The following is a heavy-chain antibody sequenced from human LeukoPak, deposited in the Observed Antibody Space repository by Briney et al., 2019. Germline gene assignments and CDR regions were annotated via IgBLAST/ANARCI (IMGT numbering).Heavy chain of an antibody. CDR1: GYTFTSYA. CDR2: INTNTGNP. CDR3: ARRYYYDSSGYYDFDY. D-gene: IGHD3-22*01. V-gene: IGHV7-4-1*02. J-gene: IGHJ4*02. Sequence: RGASVNVSCKASGYTFTSYAMNWVGQAPGQGLEWMGWINTNTGNPTYAQGFTGRFVFSLDTSVSTAYLQISSLKAEDTAVYYCARRYYYDSSGYYDFDYWGQGTLVTVSS.